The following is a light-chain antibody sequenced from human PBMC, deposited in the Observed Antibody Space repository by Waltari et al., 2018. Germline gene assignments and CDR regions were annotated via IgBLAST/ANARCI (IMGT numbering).Light chain of an antibody. V-gene: IGKV4-1*01. Sequence: LYSSNNKNYLAWYQQKPGQAPKLLIYWASTRESGVPDRFSGSGSGTDFTLTISSLQAEDVAVYHCQQYYSSPPTFGQGTKLEIK. CDR3: QQYYSSPPT. CDR1: LYSSNNKNY. CDR2: WAS. J-gene: IGKJ2*01.